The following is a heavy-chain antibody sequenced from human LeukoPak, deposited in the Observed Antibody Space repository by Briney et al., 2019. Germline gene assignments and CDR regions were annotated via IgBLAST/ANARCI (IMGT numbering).Heavy chain of an antibody. Sequence: GGSLRLSCAASGFTFSSYAMHWVRQAPGKGLEYVSAISSNGGSTYYANSVKGRFTISRDNSKNTLYLQMGSLRAEDMAVYYCARDPYSGSYGADYYYYMDVWGKGTTVTISS. J-gene: IGHJ6*03. CDR3: ARDPYSGSYGADYYYYMDV. CDR1: GFTFSSYA. D-gene: IGHD1-26*01. V-gene: IGHV3-64*01. CDR2: ISSNGGST.